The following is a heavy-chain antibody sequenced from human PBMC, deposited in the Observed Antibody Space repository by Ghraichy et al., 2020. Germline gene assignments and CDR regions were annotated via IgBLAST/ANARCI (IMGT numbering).Heavy chain of an antibody. CDR1: GGSISSYY. CDR2: IYYSGST. V-gene: IGHV4-59*01. Sequence: GSLSLTCTVSGGSISSYYWSWIRQPPGKGLEWIGYIYYSGSTNYNPSLKSRVTISVDTSKNQFSLKLSSVTAADTAVYYCARVAAAGTAAYYYFDYWGQGTLVTVSS. J-gene: IGHJ4*02. D-gene: IGHD6-13*01. CDR3: ARVAAAGTAAYYYFDY.